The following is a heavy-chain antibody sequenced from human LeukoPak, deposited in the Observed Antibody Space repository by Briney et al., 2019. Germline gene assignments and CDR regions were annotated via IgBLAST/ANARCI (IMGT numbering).Heavy chain of an antibody. J-gene: IGHJ5*02. CDR3: AKLADSSSYLDSWFDP. Sequence: GGSLRLSCAASGFTFSSYAMSWVRQAPGKGLEWVSAISGSGGSTYYADSVKGRFTISRDNSKNTLYLQMNSLRAEDTAVYYCAKLADSSSYLDSWFDPWSQGTLVTVSS. CDR2: ISGSGGST. CDR1: GFTFSSYA. D-gene: IGHD3-22*01. V-gene: IGHV3-23*01.